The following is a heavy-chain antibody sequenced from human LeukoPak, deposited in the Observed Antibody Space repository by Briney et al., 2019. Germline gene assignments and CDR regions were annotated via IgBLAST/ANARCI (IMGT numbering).Heavy chain of an antibody. V-gene: IGHV3-30*18. D-gene: IGHD1-7*01. J-gene: IGHJ4*02. CDR3: AKDSSWNYLWLDY. Sequence: GGSLRLSCEASGFSFSSYGMHWVRQAPGKGLEWVALMSSDGRNKYYADSVKGRFTISRDYSKNTLYLQMNSLRVEDTAVYYCAKDSSWNYLWLDYWGQGTLVTVSS. CDR1: GFSFSSYG. CDR2: MSSDGRNK.